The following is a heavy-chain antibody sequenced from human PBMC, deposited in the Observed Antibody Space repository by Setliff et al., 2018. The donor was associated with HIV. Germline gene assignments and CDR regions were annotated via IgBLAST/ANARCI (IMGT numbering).Heavy chain of an antibody. J-gene: IGHJ1*01. CDR3: ARHYGAVKSVVTVVAKYFPH. D-gene: IGHD2-21*02. Sequence: KTSETLSLTCNVSGGSIRSSSYYWGWIRQPPGKGLEWIGSIYYRGNTYYNPSLKSRVTISVDTSKNQFSLKLTSVTAADTAVYYCARHYGAVKSVVTVVAKYFPHWGQGTLVTVS. V-gene: IGHV4-39*01. CDR2: IYYRGNT. CDR1: GGSIRSSSYY.